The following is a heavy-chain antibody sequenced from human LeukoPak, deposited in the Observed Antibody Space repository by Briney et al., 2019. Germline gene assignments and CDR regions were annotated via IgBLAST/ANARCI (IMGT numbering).Heavy chain of an antibody. CDR1: GFTFSNYW. D-gene: IGHD3-10*01. CDR2: IKTDGSGT. V-gene: IGHV3-74*01. CDR3: ASDRTWFGESRYNYYGMDV. J-gene: IGHJ6*02. Sequence: GGSLRLSCAASGFTFSNYWMHWVRQPPGKGLVWVSRIKTDGSGTTYADSVKGRFTISRDNARNTLYLQMTSLRVEDTAVYYCASDRTWFGESRYNYYGMDVWGQGTTVTVSS.